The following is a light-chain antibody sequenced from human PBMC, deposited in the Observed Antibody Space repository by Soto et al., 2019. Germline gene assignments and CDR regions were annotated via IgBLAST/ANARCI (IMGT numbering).Light chain of an antibody. CDR1: QSVGSN. V-gene: IGKV3-15*01. CDR3: QQYNNWPVLT. CDR2: GAS. J-gene: IGKJ4*01. Sequence: EIMMAQSPATLSLSPGERATLSCRASQSVGSNLAWYQQKPGQAPRLLIHGASTRATDIPARFSGSGSGTEFTLTISSLQSEDFAVYFCQQYNNWPVLTFGGGTKVEIK.